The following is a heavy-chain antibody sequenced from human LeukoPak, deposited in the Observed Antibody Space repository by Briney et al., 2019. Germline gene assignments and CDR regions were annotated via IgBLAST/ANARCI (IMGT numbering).Heavy chain of an antibody. CDR3: ARDFGNYGGNSGHFDY. CDR2: IYSGGST. V-gene: IGHV3-53*01. Sequence: GGSLRLSCAASGFTVSSNYMSWVRQAPGKGLEWVSVIYSGGSTYYADSVKGRFTISRDNSKNTLYLQMNSLRAEDTAVYYCARDFGNYGGNSGHFDYWGQGTLVTVSS. CDR1: GFTVSSNY. J-gene: IGHJ4*02. D-gene: IGHD4-23*01.